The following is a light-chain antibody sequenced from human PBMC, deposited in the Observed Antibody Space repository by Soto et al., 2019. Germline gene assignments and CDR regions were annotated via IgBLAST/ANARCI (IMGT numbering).Light chain of an antibody. Sequence: QSVLTQPASLSGSPGQSITISCTGTSSDVGGYDFVSWYQHHPGKAPKLLIYDVNNRPSGLSDRFSGSKSGNTASLTISGLQTEDEADYYCSSYTSSHTRVFGTGTKVTV. CDR3: SSYTSSHTRV. CDR2: DVN. CDR1: SSDVGGYDF. V-gene: IGLV2-14*01. J-gene: IGLJ1*01.